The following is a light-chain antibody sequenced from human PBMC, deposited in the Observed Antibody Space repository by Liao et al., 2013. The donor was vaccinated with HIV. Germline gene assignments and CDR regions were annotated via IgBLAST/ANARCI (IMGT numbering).Light chain of an antibody. CDR2: HDT. J-gene: IGLJ3*02. CDR3: QVWDSDGDYVV. Sequence: SYVLTQPPSVSVAPGKTARITCGGIDIGNKRVHWYQQKPGQAPVLAIYHDTDRPAGIPGRFSGSNSGFTATLSISRVEAGDEADYYCQVWDSDGDYVVFGGGTKLTVL. CDR1: DIGNKR. V-gene: IGLV3-21*01.